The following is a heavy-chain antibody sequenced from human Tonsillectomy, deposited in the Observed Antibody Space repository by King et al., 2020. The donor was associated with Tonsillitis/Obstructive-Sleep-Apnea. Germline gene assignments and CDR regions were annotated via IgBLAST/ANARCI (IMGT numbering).Heavy chain of an antibody. CDR1: GGTFSSYA. CDR2: IIPIFGTA. D-gene: IGHD2/OR15-2a*01. V-gene: IGHV1-69*01. CDR3: ARDVRQSPSPYYYMDV. J-gene: IGHJ6*03. Sequence: QLVQSGAEVKKPGSSVKVSCKASGGTFSSYAISWVRQAPGQGLEWMGGIIPIFGTANYAQKFQGRVTITAYESTRTAYMELSSLRSEDTAVYYCARDVRQSPSPYYYMDVWGKGTTVTVSS.